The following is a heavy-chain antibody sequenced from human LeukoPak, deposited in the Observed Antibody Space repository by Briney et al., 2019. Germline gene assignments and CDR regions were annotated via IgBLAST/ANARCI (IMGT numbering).Heavy chain of an antibody. V-gene: IGHV3-21*01. Sequence: PGGSLRLSCAASGFTFSSYSMNWVRQAPGKGLEWVSSISSSSSYIYYADSVKGRFTISRDNAKNSLYLQMNSLRAEDTAVYYCAKDLHGSGSLDYWGQGTLVTVSS. CDR3: AKDLHGSGSLDY. CDR1: GFTFSSYS. D-gene: IGHD3-10*01. CDR2: ISSSSSYI. J-gene: IGHJ4*02.